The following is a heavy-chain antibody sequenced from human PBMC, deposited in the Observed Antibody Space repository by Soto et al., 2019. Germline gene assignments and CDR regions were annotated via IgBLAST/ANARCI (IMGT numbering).Heavy chain of an antibody. CDR2: ISYDGSNK. V-gene: IGHV3-30-3*01. CDR3: ARDGRNAFDM. CDR1: GFTFSSYA. Sequence: PGGSLRLSCAASGFTFSSYAMHWVRQAPGKGLEWVAVISYDGSNKYYADSVKGRFTISRDNSENTLYLQMNSLKTEDTAVYYCARDGRNAFDMWGQGTMVT. J-gene: IGHJ3*02.